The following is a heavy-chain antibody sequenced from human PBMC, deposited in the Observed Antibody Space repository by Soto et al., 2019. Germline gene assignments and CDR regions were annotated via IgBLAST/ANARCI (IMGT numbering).Heavy chain of an antibody. D-gene: IGHD2-15*01. J-gene: IGHJ4*02. CDR2: IYYSGST. CDR3: ARQDIVVVVAAAIFDY. V-gene: IGHV4-39*01. Sequence: SETLSLTCTVSGGSISSSSYYWGWIRQPPGKGLEWIGSIYYSGSTYYNPSLKSRVTISVDTSKNQFSLKLSSVTAADTAVYYCARQDIVVVVAAAIFDYWGQGTLVTVSS. CDR1: GGSISSSSYY.